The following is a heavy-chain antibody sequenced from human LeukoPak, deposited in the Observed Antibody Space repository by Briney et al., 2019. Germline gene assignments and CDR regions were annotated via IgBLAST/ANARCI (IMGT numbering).Heavy chain of an antibody. V-gene: IGHV4-59*01. D-gene: IGHD3-16*01. CDR3: ARVSWGSDTFDI. J-gene: IGHJ3*02. CDR2: IYYSGST. CDR1: GGSITSYY. Sequence: SETLSLTCTVSGGSITSYYWGWIRQPPGKGMEYIGHIYYSGSTDYNPSLKSRVTMSVDTSKNQVSLKLSSVTAADTAVYYCARVSWGSDTFDIWGQGTLVTVSS.